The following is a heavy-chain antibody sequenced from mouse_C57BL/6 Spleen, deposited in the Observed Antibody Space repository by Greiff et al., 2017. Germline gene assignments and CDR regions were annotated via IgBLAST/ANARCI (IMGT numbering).Heavy chain of an antibody. CDR2: INYDGSST. Sequence: EVQLQESEGGLVQPGSSMKLSCTASGFTFSDYYMAWVRQVPEKGLEWVANINYDGSSTYYLDSLKSRFIISRDNAKNILYLQMSSLKSEDTATDYCARELRYYFDYWGQGTTLTVAS. D-gene: IGHD1-1*01. CDR3: ARELRYYFDY. CDR1: GFTFSDYY. J-gene: IGHJ2*01. V-gene: IGHV5-16*01.